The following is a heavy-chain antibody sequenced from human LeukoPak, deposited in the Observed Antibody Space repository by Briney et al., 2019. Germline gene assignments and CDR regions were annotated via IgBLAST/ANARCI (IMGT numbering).Heavy chain of an antibody. CDR2: IPYHGSNK. V-gene: IGHV3-30*02. CDR1: GFTFSSYG. Sequence: PGGSLRLPCAASGFTFSSYGMHWVRQAPGKGLEWVAFIPYHGSNKYYADSVRGRLTISRDNSKNTLYLEMNSLRAEDTAVYYCAKDPSYYGDMYYFDYWGQGTLVTVSS. J-gene: IGHJ4*02. D-gene: IGHD4-17*01. CDR3: AKDPSYYGDMYYFDY.